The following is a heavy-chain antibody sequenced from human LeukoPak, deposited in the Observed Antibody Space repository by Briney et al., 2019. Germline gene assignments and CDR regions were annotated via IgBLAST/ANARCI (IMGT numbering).Heavy chain of an antibody. D-gene: IGHD3-22*01. V-gene: IGHV4-4*02. CDR1: GDSITNSYW. Sequence: SETLSLTCAVSGDSITNSYWWTWVRQSPGKGLEWVGEIYYSGNTNYNPSLKSRVTMSVDKSKNQFSLKLSSVTAADTAVYYCARPYYDSSGYYHDAFDIWGQGTMVTVSS. CDR3: ARPYYDSSGYYHDAFDI. J-gene: IGHJ3*02. CDR2: IYYSGNT.